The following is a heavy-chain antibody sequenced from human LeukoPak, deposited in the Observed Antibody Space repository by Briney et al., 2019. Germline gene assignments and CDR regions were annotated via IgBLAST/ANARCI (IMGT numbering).Heavy chain of an antibody. Sequence: ASGKVSCKSSGYTFTGYYINWVRQAPGQGLEWMGWINPSNGDTYKAQKFQGRVTMTSDTSISTAYMELSRLSYDDTAVYYCTRVKYDFWNGYYDYWGQGVQVTVSS. D-gene: IGHD3-3*01. CDR2: INPSNGDT. V-gene: IGHV1-2*02. CDR3: TRVKYDFWNGYYDY. CDR1: GYTFTGYY. J-gene: IGHJ4*02.